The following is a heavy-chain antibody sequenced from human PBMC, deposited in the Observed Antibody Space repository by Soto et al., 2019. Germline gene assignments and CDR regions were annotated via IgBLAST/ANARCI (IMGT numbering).Heavy chain of an antibody. CDR2: IYYSGST. CDR3: ASSIAVAGKGRNWFDP. V-gene: IGHV4-39*01. CDR1: GGSISSSSYY. D-gene: IGHD6-19*01. Sequence: QLQLQESGPGLVKPSETLSLTCTVSGGSISSSSYYWGWIRQPPGKGLERIGSIYYSGSTYYNPSLKSRVTISVDTSKNQFSLKLSSVTAADTAVYYCASSIAVAGKGRNWFDPWGQGTLVTVSS. J-gene: IGHJ5*02.